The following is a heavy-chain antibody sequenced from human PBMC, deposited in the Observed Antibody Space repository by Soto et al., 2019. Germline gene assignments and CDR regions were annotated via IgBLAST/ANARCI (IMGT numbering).Heavy chain of an antibody. D-gene: IGHD2-21*02. CDR3: ARALLVVTAIPSYYYYGMHV. CDR2: IIPIFGTT. Sequence: SVKGFCKASCSNFTRHGDSLVREAPGRGLGVMGGIIPIFGTTNYAQKFRGRVTITADESTSTVYMELRSLRSEDTAVYYCARALLVVTAIPSYYYYGMHVWGQVTT. V-gene: IGHV1-69*13. J-gene: IGHJ6*02. CDR1: CSNFTRHG.